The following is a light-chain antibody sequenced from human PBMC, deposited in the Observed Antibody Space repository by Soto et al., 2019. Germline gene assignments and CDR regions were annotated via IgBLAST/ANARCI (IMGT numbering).Light chain of an antibody. CDR3: QQYNKWPWT. CDR2: GAS. J-gene: IGKJ1*01. V-gene: IGKV3D-20*02. Sequence: DMVMTRSPATLSVSPVEIATLSCRASPSVSSSNLAWYEHKPGQAPRLLIYGASSRATGIPDRFSGSGSGTDFTLTISRLEPEDFGVYYCQQYNKWPWTFGQGTKVDI. CDR1: PSVSSSN.